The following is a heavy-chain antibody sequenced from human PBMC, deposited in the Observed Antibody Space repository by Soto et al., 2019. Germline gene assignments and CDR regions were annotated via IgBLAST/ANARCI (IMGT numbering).Heavy chain of an antibody. V-gene: IGHV4-39*01. CDR1: GGSINTSSYY. CDR3: ARHAILWVPAAIGP. CDR2: IFYSGTT. J-gene: IGHJ5*02. D-gene: IGHD2-2*01. Sequence: SETLSLTCTVSGGSINTSSYYWGWIRQPPGKGLEWIGSIFYSGTTYYNPSLKSRVTISVDTSKNQFSLKLSSVTVGDTAIYYCARHAILWVPAAIGPWGQGALVTVSS.